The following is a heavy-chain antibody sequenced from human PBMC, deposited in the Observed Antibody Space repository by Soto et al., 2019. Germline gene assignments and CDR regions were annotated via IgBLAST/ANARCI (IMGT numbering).Heavy chain of an antibody. Sequence: ASVKVSCKASGYTFTGYYMHWVRQAPGQGLEWMGWINPNSGGTNYAQKFQGWVTMTRDTSISTAYMELSRLRSDDTAVYYCARCLAVAGTFAFDIWGQGTMVTVSS. CDR2: INPNSGGT. J-gene: IGHJ3*02. D-gene: IGHD6-19*01. CDR1: GYTFTGYY. V-gene: IGHV1-2*04. CDR3: ARCLAVAGTFAFDI.